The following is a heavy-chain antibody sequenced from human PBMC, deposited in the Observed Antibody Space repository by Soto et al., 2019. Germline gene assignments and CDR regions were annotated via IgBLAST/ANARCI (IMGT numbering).Heavy chain of an antibody. Sequence: PSETLSLTCTVSGGSISSGGYYWSWIRQHPGKGLEWIGYIYYSGSTYYNPSLKSRVTISVDTSKNQFSLKLSSVTAADTAVYYCARIPGDSSGYYPPYFDYWGQGTLVTVSS. CDR3: ARIPGDSSGYYPPYFDY. V-gene: IGHV4-31*03. J-gene: IGHJ4*02. D-gene: IGHD3-22*01. CDR2: IYYSGST. CDR1: GGSISSGGYY.